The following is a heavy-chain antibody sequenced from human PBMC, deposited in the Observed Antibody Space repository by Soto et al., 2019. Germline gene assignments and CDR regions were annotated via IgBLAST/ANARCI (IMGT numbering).Heavy chain of an antibody. D-gene: IGHD4-4*01. CDR1: GGTISSSNW. Sequence: SETLSLTCAVSGGTISSSNWWSWVRQPPGKGLEWIGEIYHSGSTNYNPSLKSRVTISVDKSKNQFSLKLSSVTAADTAVYYCAREGLQFGDAFDIWGQGKMVTLS. CDR3: AREGLQFGDAFDI. J-gene: IGHJ3*02. CDR2: IYHSGST. V-gene: IGHV4-4*02.